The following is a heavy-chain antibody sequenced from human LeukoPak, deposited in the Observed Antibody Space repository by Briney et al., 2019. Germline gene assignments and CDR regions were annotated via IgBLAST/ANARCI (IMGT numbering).Heavy chain of an antibody. J-gene: IGHJ4*02. CDR3: ARRDCYGGSCYPDY. CDR2: IYHNGNT. Sequence: SQTLSLTCTVSGGSVSSGLYYWTWIRQHPGKGLEWIGFIYHNGNTFYNPPLKSRATISQDTSKNQFTLSLTSVTAADTAVYYCARRDCYGGSCYPDYWGQGTLVTVSS. CDR1: GGSVSSGLYY. V-gene: IGHV4-31*03. D-gene: IGHD2-15*01.